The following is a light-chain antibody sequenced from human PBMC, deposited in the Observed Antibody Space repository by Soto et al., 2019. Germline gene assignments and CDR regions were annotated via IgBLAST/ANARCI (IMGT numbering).Light chain of an antibody. CDR3: CSYVDTDTWV. Sequence: QSVLTQPRSVSGSPGQSVTISCTGTNSDVGGYNYVSWYQQYPGKAPKLMISGVNERPSGVPDRFSGSKSGNTASLTISGLQAEDEADYYCCSYVDTDTWVFGGGTKFTVL. CDR1: NSDVGGYNY. CDR2: GVN. J-gene: IGLJ3*02. V-gene: IGLV2-11*01.